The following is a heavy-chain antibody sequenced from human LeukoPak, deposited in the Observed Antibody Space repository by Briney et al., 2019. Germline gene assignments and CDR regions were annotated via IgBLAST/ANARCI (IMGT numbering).Heavy chain of an antibody. CDR1: GGSITSSSYY. J-gene: IGHJ4*02. V-gene: IGHV4-39*07. D-gene: IGHD5-18*01. Sequence: PSETLSLTCTVSGGSITSSSYYWGWIRQPPGKGLEWIGSIYYSGSTYYNPSLKSRVTISLNTSKNQFSLKLSSVTAADTAVYYCARDRYSYGYDTYFDYWGQGTLVTVSS. CDR2: IYYSGST. CDR3: ARDRYSYGYDTYFDY.